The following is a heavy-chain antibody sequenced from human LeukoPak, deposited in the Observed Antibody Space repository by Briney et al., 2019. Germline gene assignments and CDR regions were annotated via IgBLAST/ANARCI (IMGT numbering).Heavy chain of an antibody. CDR1: GYTFTTYA. D-gene: IGHD5-24*01. V-gene: IGHV7-4-1*02. CDR3: ARDQGGYIYKGIDY. Sequence: ASVTVSCKASGYTFTTYAMNWLRQAPGQGFEWMGWINTNTGNPTYAQGFTGRFVFSLDTSVSSAYLQISSLRAEDTAVYYCARDQGGYIYKGIDYWGQGTLVTVSS. CDR2: INTNTGNP. J-gene: IGHJ4*02.